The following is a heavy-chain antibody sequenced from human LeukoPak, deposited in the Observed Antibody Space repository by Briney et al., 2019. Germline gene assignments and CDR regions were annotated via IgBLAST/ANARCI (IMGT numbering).Heavy chain of an antibody. CDR3: AREWFGEFSGRRAFDH. CDR2: IKHDGNEK. J-gene: IGHJ4*02. CDR1: GFTFSSYW. D-gene: IGHD3-10*01. Sequence: GGSLRLSCAASGFTFSSYWMSWVRQAPGKGLEWVANIKHDGNEKYYMDFVKGRFTISRDNAKNSLYLQMNSLRVEDTAVYYCAREWFGEFSGRRAFDHWGQGTLVTVSS. V-gene: IGHV3-7*01.